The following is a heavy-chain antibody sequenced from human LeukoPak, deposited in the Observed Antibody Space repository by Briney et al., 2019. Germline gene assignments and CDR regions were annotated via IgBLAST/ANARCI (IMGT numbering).Heavy chain of an antibody. CDR1: GYTFTSYD. D-gene: IGHD4-23*01. Sequence: GASVKVSCKASGYTFTSYDISWVRQAPGQGLEWMGWISAYNGNTDYSQKLQGRVTMTSDTSTSTAYMELRSLRSDDTAVYYCARGYGGNSPDYWGQGTLVTVSS. J-gene: IGHJ4*02. CDR2: ISAYNGNT. CDR3: ARGYGGNSPDY. V-gene: IGHV1-18*01.